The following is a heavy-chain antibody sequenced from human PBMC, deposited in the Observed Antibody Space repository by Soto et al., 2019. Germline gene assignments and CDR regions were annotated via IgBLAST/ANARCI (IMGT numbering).Heavy chain of an antibody. CDR2: IIPLFGTA. J-gene: IGHJ4*02. Sequence: QVQLEQSGGEVKQPGSSVRVSCKTSGGTFSTYAIHWVRQAPGQGLEWMGAIIPLFGTADYSQKFQGRVTITADESTSTAYRELSSLRFDDTAVYFCARPKGTYSSGYYYFDVWGQGTLVTVSS. V-gene: IGHV1-69*01. CDR1: GGTFSTYA. CDR3: ARPKGTYSSGYYYFDV. D-gene: IGHD6-19*01.